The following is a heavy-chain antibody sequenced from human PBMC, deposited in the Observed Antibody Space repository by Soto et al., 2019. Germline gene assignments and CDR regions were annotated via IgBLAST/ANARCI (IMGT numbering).Heavy chain of an antibody. Sequence: GGSLRLSCAASGFSFSTCAVSWVRQAPWKGLEWVSSISASGDTTHYAESVRGRFTISRDNSRNTLHLQMSSLTAADTAIYSCAEQARGYFVPFHFWGGGTLVTV. CDR1: GFSFSTCA. CDR2: ISASGDTT. V-gene: IGHV3-23*01. J-gene: IGHJ4*02. D-gene: IGHD3-22*01. CDR3: AEQARGYFVPFHF.